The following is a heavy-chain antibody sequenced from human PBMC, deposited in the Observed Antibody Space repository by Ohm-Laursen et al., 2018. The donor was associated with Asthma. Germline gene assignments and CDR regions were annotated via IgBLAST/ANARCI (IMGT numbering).Heavy chain of an antibody. CDR3: ARLADYYDSSGYSNQHYYYYYGMDV. V-gene: IGHV4-61*08. CDR2: IYYSGST. J-gene: IGHJ6*02. Sequence: TLSLTCTVSGGSISSGDYYWSWIRQPPGKGLEWIGYIYYSGSTNYNPSLKSRVTISVDTSKNQFSLKLSSVTAADTAVYYCARLADYYDSSGYSNQHYYYYYGMDVWGQGTTVTVSS. D-gene: IGHD3-22*01. CDR1: GGSISSGDYY.